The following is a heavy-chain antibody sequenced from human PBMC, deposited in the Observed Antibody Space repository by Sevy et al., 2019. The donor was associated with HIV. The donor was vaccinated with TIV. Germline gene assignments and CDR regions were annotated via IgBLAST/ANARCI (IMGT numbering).Heavy chain of an antibody. CDR3: ARGGYYYYYYMDV. CDR1: GFTFSSYA. V-gene: IGHV3-23*01. CDR2: ISGSGGST. Sequence: GGSLRLSCAASGFTFSSYAMSWVRQAPGKGLEWVSAISGSGGSTYYADSVKGRFTISRDNSNNTLYLHMNSLTAEDTAVYYCARGGYYYYYYMDVWGKGTTVTVSS. J-gene: IGHJ6*03.